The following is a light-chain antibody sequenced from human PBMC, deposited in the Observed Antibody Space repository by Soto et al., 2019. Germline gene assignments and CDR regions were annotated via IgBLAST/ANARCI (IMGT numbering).Light chain of an antibody. J-gene: IGKJ5*01. V-gene: IGKV3-20*01. CDR1: RSLDSGQ. CDR3: QQYGDPPRT. CDR2: DAF. Sequence: EIVLTQSPGTLSLSPGESATLSCRASRSLDSGQLAWYQQKVGRAPRLLIHDAFMRATGIPDRFSGSGSGTDFTLTIARLEPEDFAVYYCQQYGDPPRTFGQGTRLETK.